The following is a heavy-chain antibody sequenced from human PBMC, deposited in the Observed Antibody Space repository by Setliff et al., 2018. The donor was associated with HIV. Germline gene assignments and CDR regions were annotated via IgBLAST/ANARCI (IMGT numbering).Heavy chain of an antibody. CDR1: GGSLSGYS. Sequence: PSETLSLTCAVSGGSLSGYSWTWVRQTPATGLEWIGDISQSGSINYNLSLKSRTTMSLDTSKNQLSLKLTSVVAADTGLYFCARGRDASTWYLSHFYSYYYMDVWGNGTTVTVSS. CDR2: ISQSGSI. CDR3: ARGRDASTWYLSHFYSYYYMDV. D-gene: IGHD6-13*01. J-gene: IGHJ6*03. V-gene: IGHV4-34*01.